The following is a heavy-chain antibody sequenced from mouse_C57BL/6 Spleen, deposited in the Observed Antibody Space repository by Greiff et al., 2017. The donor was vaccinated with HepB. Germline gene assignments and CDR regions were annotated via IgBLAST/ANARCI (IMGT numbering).Heavy chain of an antibody. CDR2: IRNKANGYTT. J-gene: IGHJ1*01. CDR1: GFTFTDYY. D-gene: IGHD1-1*01. V-gene: IGHV7-3*01. Sequence: EVHLVQSGGGLVQPGGSLSFSCAASGFTFTDYYMSWVRQPPGKALEWLGFIRNKANGYTTEYSASVKGRFTISRDNSQSILYLQMNALRAEDSATYYCARYKRLPSGRGVGYFEVWGEGTTVTVSS. CDR3: ARYKRLPSGRGVGYFEV.